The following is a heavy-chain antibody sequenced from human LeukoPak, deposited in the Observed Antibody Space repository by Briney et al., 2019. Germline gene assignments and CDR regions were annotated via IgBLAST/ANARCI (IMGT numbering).Heavy chain of an antibody. CDR3: ARASDTAVDYYYYYYGMDV. V-gene: IGHV3-7*03. Sequence: GGSLRLSCAASGFTFSSYWMSWVRQAPGKGLEWVANIKQDGSEKYYVDSVKGRFTISRGNAKNSLYLQMNSLRAEDTAVYYCARASDTAVDYYYYYYGMDVWGQGTTVTVSS. J-gene: IGHJ6*02. CDR1: GFTFSSYW. CDR2: IKQDGSEK. D-gene: IGHD5-18*01.